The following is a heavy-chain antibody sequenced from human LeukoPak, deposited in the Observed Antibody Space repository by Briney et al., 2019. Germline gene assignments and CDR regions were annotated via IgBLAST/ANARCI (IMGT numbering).Heavy chain of an antibody. CDR2: IYYSGST. V-gene: IGHV4-59*01. Sequence: SETLSLTCTVSGGSIRSYYWSWIRQPPGKGLEWIGYIYYSGSTNYNPSLKSRVTISVDTSKNQFSLKLSSVTAADTAVYYCARGYDSGTTYYEFYYYMDVWGKGTTVIVSS. CDR3: ARGYDSGTTYYEFYYYMDV. J-gene: IGHJ6*03. CDR1: GGSIRSYY. D-gene: IGHD3-22*01.